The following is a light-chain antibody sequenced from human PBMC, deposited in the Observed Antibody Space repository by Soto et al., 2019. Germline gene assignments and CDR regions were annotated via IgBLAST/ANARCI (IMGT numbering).Light chain of an antibody. CDR3: QQSYSTPPT. Sequence: DIQMTQSPSSLSASVGDRVTIACQASQDISNYLHWYQQKPGKAPKLLIYAASSLQSGVPSRFSGSGSGTDFTLTISSLQPEDFATYYCQQSYSTPPTFGQGTKVDIK. CDR1: QDISNY. J-gene: IGKJ1*01. CDR2: AAS. V-gene: IGKV1-39*01.